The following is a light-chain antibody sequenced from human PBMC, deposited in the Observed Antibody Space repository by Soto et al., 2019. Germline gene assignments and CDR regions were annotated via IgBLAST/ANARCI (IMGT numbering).Light chain of an antibody. CDR1: SSDVSAYNY. Sequence: LTQPASVSGSPGQSITISCTGTSSDVSAYNYVSWYQQHPGKAPKLMIYDVNNRPSGVSNRFSGSKSGNTASLTISGLQAEDEADYYCSSYTSSSTEVFGTGTKVTVL. CDR2: DVN. J-gene: IGLJ1*01. CDR3: SSYTSSSTEV. V-gene: IGLV2-14*01.